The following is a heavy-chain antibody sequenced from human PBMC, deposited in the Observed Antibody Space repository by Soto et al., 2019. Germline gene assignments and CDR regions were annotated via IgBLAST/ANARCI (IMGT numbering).Heavy chain of an antibody. CDR3: ARLVVVAPVANA. J-gene: IGHJ5*02. D-gene: IGHD2-2*01. V-gene: IGHV4-39*02. CDR1: GGSISYNSYY. CDR2: IFYTGTT. Sequence: SETLSLTCSVSGGSISYNSYYWGWIRQPPGKGLEWVGGIFYTGTTYCSPSLKDRVTISVDTSKYSFSLNLTSVTAADTAVYFCARLVVVAPVANAWGQGTLVTVSS.